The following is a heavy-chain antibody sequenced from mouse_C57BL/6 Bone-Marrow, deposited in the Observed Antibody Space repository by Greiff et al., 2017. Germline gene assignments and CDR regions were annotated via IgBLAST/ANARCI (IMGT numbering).Heavy chain of an antibody. CDR3: ARLDGSGAY. D-gene: IGHD1-1*01. Sequence: EVQRVESGGDLVKPGGSLKLSCAASGFTFSSYGMSWVRQTPDKRLEWVATISSGGSYTYYPDSVKGRFTISRDNAKNTLYLQMSSLKSEDTAMYYCARLDGSGAYWGQGTLVTVSA. CDR2: ISSGGSYT. CDR1: GFTFSSYG. J-gene: IGHJ3*01. V-gene: IGHV5-6*01.